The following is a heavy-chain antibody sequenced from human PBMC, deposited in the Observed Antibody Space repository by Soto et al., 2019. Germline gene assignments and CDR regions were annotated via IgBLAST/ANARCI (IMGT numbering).Heavy chain of an antibody. D-gene: IGHD5-18*01. J-gene: IGHJ4*02. CDR1: GTSVSNYY. CDR2: IYTSGST. CDR3: ARGGIQLSYAFDY. V-gene: IGHV4-4*07. Sequence: NPSETLSLTCSVSGTSVSNYYWSWIRQPAGKGLEHIGRIYTSGSTSYNPSLKSRVTMSMDTSQTQIYLNLTSVTAADTAVYYCARGGIQLSYAFDYWGQGILVTVSS.